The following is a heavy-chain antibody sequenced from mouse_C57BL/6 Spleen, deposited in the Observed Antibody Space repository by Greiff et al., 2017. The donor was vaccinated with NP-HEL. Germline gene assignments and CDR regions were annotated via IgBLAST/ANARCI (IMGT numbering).Heavy chain of an antibody. V-gene: IGHV5-16*01. J-gene: IGHJ3*01. CDR1: GFTFSDYY. Sequence: EVQVVESEGGLVQPGSSMKLSCTASGFTFSDYYMAWVRQVPEKGLEWVANINYDGSSTYYLDSLKSRFIISRDNAKNILYLQMSSLKSEDTATYYCARDDGYDWFAYWGQGTLVTVSA. CDR3: ARDDGYDWFAY. D-gene: IGHD2-2*01. CDR2: INYDGSST.